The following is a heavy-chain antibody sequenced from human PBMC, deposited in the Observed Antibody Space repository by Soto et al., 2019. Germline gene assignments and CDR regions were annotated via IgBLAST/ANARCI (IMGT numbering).Heavy chain of an antibody. V-gene: IGHV1-69*02. Sequence: GASVKVSCKASGGTFSSYTISWVRQAPGQGLEWMGRIIPILGIANYAQKFQGRVTITADKSTSTAYMELSSLRSEDTAVYYCASKAWNGYNWYNWFDPWGQGTLVTVSS. CDR3: ASKAWNGYNWYNWFDP. J-gene: IGHJ5*02. D-gene: IGHD5-12*01. CDR2: IIPILGIA. CDR1: GGTFSSYT.